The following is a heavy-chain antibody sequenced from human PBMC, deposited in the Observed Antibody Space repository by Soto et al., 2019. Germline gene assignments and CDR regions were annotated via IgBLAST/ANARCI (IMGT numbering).Heavy chain of an antibody. CDR1: GYTFTSYT. V-gene: IGHV1-18*01. CDR2: INPYNSNT. D-gene: IGHD1-1*01. J-gene: IGHJ4*02. CDR3: ARVDAYNQPNFGY. Sequence: QVQLVQSGAEVKKPGASVKVSCKASGYTFTSYTITWVRQAPGQGLEWMGWINPYNSNTNYAQKFQDRVTMTTDTSTSTAYMELRSLRPDDTAVYYCARVDAYNQPNFGYWGQGTLVTVSS.